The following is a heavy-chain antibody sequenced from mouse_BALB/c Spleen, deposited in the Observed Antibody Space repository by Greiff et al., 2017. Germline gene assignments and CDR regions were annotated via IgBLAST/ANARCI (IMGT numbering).Heavy chain of an antibody. CDR2: ISYSGST. J-gene: IGHJ4*01. D-gene: IGHD1-1*01. CDR1: GDSITSGY. CDR3: ARWEGGGSGFYYYAMDY. V-gene: IGHV3-8*02. Sequence: EVQLVESGPSLVKPSQTLSLTCSVTGDSITSGYWNWIRKFPGNKLEYMGYISYSGSTYYNPSLKSRISITRDTSKNQYYLQLNSVTTEDTATYYCARWEGGGSGFYYYAMDYWGQGTSVTVSS.